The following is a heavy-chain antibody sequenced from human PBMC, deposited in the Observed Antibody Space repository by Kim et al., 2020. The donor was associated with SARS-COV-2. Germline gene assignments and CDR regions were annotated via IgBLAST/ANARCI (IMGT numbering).Heavy chain of an antibody. CDR1: GLTLSSHY. Sequence: GGSLRLSCTSSGLTLSSHYMSWVRQAPGKGLEWVSLIYRGDNTYYADSVKGRFTISRDNSKNTLYLQMNSLRAEDTAVYYCARVVNSHYDFWSGTGLGWFDPWGQGTLVTVSS. V-gene: IGHV3-53*01. D-gene: IGHD3-3*01. J-gene: IGHJ5*02. CDR3: ARVVNSHYDFWSGTGLGWFDP. CDR2: IYRGDNT.